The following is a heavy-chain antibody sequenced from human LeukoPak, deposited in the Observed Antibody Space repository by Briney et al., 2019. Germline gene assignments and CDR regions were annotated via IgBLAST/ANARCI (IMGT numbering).Heavy chain of an antibody. J-gene: IGHJ3*02. D-gene: IGHD4-17*01. CDR2: IHYSGST. CDR1: GGSVRSYSYY. Sequence: SETLSLTCTVSGGSVRSYSYYWSWLRQPPGKGLEWIGCIHYSGSTNYNPSLKSRVTISVDTSKSQFSLKLTSVTAADTAVYYCARDRDYDDSGRAFDIWGQGTMVTVSS. CDR3: ARDRDYDDSGRAFDI. V-gene: IGHV4-61*01.